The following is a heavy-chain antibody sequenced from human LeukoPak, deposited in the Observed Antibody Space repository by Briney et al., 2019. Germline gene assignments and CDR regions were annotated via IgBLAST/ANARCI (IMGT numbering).Heavy chain of an antibody. Sequence: SETLSLTCTVSDDSITMYYWTWLRQPPGKGLEWIGYVDHTGSTNFNPSLNGRVSISRDTSKNQFSLKLSSVTAADTAVYYCAREGYYYDSSGPYFDYWGQGTLVTVSS. CDR3: AREGYYYDSSGPYFDY. CDR2: VDHTGST. J-gene: IGHJ4*02. D-gene: IGHD3-22*01. V-gene: IGHV4-59*01. CDR1: DDSITMYY.